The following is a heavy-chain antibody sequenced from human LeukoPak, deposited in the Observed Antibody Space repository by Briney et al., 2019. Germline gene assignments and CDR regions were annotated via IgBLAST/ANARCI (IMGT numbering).Heavy chain of an antibody. CDR1: GFTFSSYW. V-gene: IGHV3-74*01. CDR2: INSDGSST. J-gene: IGHJ4*02. Sequence: GGSLRLSCAASGFTFSSYWMHWVRQAPGKGLVWVSRINSDGSSTSYADSVKGRFTISRDNSKNTLYLQMNSLRAEDTAVYYCALDWRDVWGSYLDYWGQGTLVTVSS. CDR3: ALDWRDVWGSYLDY. D-gene: IGHD3-16*02.